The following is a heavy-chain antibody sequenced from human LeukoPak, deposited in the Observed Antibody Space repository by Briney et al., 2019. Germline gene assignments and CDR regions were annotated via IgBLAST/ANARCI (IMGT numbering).Heavy chain of an antibody. CDR1: GYTFTSYA. D-gene: IGHD2-8*01. V-gene: IGHV7-4-1*01. J-gene: IGHJ5*02. CDR2: ISTNTGNP. CDR3: ARRPYCTNGVCYGELGFDP. Sequence: ASVKVSCKASGYTFTSYAINWVRQAPGQGLEWMGWISTNTGNPTYAQGFTGRFVFSLDTSVSTAYLQIGSLKAEDTAVYYCARRPYCTNGVCYGELGFDPWGQGTLVTVSS.